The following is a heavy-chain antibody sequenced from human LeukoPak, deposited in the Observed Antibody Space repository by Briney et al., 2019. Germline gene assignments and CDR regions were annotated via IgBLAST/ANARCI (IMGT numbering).Heavy chain of an antibody. J-gene: IGHJ6*03. CDR2: ISRSSNYK. D-gene: IGHD3-16*01. Sequence: AGGSLRLSCAASGFTFSSYSMNWVRQAPGKGLEWVSSISRSSNYKYYADSVKGRFTISRDNAKNSLFLQMSSLRADDTAIYYCAKAGELRYMDVWGKGTAVTVSS. V-gene: IGHV3-21*01. CDR3: AKAGELRYMDV. CDR1: GFTFSSYS.